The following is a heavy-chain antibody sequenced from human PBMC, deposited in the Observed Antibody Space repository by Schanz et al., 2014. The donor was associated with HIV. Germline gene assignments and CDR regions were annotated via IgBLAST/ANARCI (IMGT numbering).Heavy chain of an antibody. CDR2: INTNGGGT. CDR3: AREKMDTGGLDV. CDR1: GYTFNSHY. J-gene: IGHJ6*02. Sequence: QVHLVQSGAEVRRPGASVKVSCMASGYTFNSHYIHWVRQAPGQGLQWMGVINTNGGGTSDTLQGRVIITRDTSTRTVYMYLSNLRFEDSAVYYCAREKMDTGGLDVWGQGTTVTVSS. V-gene: IGHV1-46*02.